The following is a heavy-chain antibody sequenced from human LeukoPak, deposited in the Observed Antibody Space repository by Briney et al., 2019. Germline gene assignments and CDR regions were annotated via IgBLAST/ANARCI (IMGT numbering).Heavy chain of an antibody. CDR1: GFIFSNYA. V-gene: IGHV3-30-3*01. J-gene: IGHJ4*02. CDR3: STDDASGSLGYY. Sequence: GGSLRLSCGASGFIFSNYAMHWVRQAPGKGLDWVAVISYDGSNKFYADSVKGRFTISRDNSMNTVYLQMNSLRIEDTAVYYCSTDDASGSLGYYWGQGSLVTVSS. CDR2: ISYDGSNK. D-gene: IGHD3-22*01.